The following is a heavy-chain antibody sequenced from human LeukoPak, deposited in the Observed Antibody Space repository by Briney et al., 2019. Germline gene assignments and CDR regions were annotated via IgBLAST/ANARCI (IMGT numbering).Heavy chain of an antibody. CDR2: ISNSGTTR. V-gene: IGHV3-48*03. D-gene: IGHD3-10*01. Sequence: PGGSLRLSCAASGFNFRNYEMNWVRQAPGKGLEWVSYISNSGTTRQYADPVKGRFAISRDNAKNSLYLQMNSLRDDDTAVYYCAPNYYGSGSPRWGQGTLVTVSS. J-gene: IGHJ4*02. CDR3: APNYYGSGSPR. CDR1: GFNFRNYE.